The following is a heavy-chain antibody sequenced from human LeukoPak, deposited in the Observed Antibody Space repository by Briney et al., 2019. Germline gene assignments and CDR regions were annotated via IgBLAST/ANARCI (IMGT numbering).Heavy chain of an antibody. CDR2: MNPNSGNT. D-gene: IGHD5-18*01. V-gene: IGHV1-8*01. CDR1: GYTFTSYD. CDR3: AKTWIQPRSWFDP. J-gene: IGHJ5*02. Sequence: ASVEVSCKASGYTFTSYDINWVRQATGQGLEWMGWMNPNSGNTGYAQKFQGRVTMTRNTSISTAYMELSSLRSEDTAVYYCAKTWIQPRSWFDPWGQGTLVTVSS.